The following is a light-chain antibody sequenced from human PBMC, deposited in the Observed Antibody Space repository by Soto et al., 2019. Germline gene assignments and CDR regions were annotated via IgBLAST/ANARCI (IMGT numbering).Light chain of an antibody. V-gene: IGKV1-6*01. CDR3: LQDYGDSWT. CDR2: AAS. J-gene: IGKJ1*01. Sequence: IKMTPSPYSLSASVGDRVIITCRASRDVVSDVSWYQQKPGQAPKLLIYAASNLYTGVPSRFSGSRSGTEFTLTISSLQPEDFASYYCLQDYGDSWTFGQGTKVDIK. CDR1: RDVVSD.